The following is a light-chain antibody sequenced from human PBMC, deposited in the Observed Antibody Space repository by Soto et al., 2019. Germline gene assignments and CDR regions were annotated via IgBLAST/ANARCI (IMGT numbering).Light chain of an antibody. Sequence: EIVLTQSPATLSLSPGARATLSCRASQSVSNYLAWYQQKPGQAPRLLIYDASHRATGVPARFSGIGSGTDFTLIISSLEPEDFAVYYCQQRSSWLWTFGQGTKVEIK. CDR2: DAS. V-gene: IGKV3-11*01. CDR3: QQRSSWLWT. CDR1: QSVSNY. J-gene: IGKJ1*01.